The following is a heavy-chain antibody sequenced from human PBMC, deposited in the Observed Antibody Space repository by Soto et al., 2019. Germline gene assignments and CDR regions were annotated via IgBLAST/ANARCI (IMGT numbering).Heavy chain of an antibody. V-gene: IGHV4-59*11. Sequence: QVQLQESGPGLVKPSETLSLTCTVSDGSISNHYWSWIRQPPGKGLEWIGYIYYNGNTNYNPPLKSRVAMSVDTSKNQFSLKLGSVTAADTAVYYCTRAIWYSEYWGQGTLVTVSS. CDR1: DGSISNHY. CDR3: TRAIWYSEY. D-gene: IGHD2-21*02. CDR2: IYYNGNT. J-gene: IGHJ4*02.